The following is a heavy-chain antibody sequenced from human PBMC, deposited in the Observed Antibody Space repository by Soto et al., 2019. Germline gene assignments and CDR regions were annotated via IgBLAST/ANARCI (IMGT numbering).Heavy chain of an antibody. CDR3: ATSNTTCPGCYS. J-gene: IGHJ5*02. CDR2: ISHSGLR. D-gene: IGHD1-26*01. V-gene: IGHV4-59*01. Sequence: QVQLQESGPGLVKPSETLSLTCIVSGVSISSGYCTWIRQSPGKGLEWTGYISHSGLRHYMASLQSRLTMSVETSKNQFSLNLTSVTAADTAIYYCATSNTTCPGCYSWGQGTLVTVSS. CDR1: GVSISSGY.